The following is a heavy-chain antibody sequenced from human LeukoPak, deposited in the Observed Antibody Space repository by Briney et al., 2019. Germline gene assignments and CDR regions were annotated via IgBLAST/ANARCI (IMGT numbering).Heavy chain of an antibody. D-gene: IGHD2-21*02. CDR3: ARGAINCGGDCLDY. CDR1: GFTFSSYE. Sequence: GGSLRLSCAASGFTFSSYEMNWVRQAPGKGLEWVSSISRSATTIYYADSVKGRFTISRDNAKNSLYLQMNSLRAEDTALYYCARGAINCGGDCLDYWGQGTLVTVSS. V-gene: IGHV3-48*03. J-gene: IGHJ4*02. CDR2: ISRSATTI.